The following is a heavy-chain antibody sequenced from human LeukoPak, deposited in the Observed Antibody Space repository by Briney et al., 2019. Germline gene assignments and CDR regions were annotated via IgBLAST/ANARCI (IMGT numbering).Heavy chain of an antibody. CDR3: ARGHATMVRGVMNWFDP. D-gene: IGHD3-10*01. CDR1: RGSIRHNDYY. J-gene: IGHJ5*02. Sequence: SETLSLTCSVSRGSIRHNDYYWGWIRQPPGKGLDWIGNIYYSGTTYYNPSLISRVTISVDTSKNQFSLKLSSVTAADTAVYYCARGHATMVRGVMNWFDPWGQGTLVTVSS. CDR2: IYYSGTT. V-gene: IGHV4-39*07.